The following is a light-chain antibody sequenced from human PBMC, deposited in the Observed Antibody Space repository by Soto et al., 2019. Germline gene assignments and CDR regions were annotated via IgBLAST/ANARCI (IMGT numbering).Light chain of an antibody. Sequence: QSALTQPASVSGSPGQSITISCTGTSSDVGGYNYVYWYQQHPGKAPKLMIYDVSNRPSGVSNRFYGSKSGNTASLTISGLQAEDEADYYCSSYTSSSTPVVFGGGTKLTVL. CDR2: DVS. CDR1: SSDVGGYNY. J-gene: IGLJ2*01. V-gene: IGLV2-14*01. CDR3: SSYTSSSTPVV.